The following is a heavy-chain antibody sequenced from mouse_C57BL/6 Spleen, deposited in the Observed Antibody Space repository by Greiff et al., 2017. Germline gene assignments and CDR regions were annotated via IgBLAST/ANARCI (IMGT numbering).Heavy chain of an antibody. D-gene: IGHD1-1*01. V-gene: IGHV5-4*01. CDR1: GFTFSSYA. CDR3: ARDHDGSSYGNFDV. J-gene: IGHJ1*03. CDR2: ISDGGSYT. Sequence: EVNVVESGGGLVKPGGSLKLSCAASGFTFSSYAMSWVRQTPEKRLEWVATISDGGSYTYYPDNVKGRFTISRDNAKNNLYLQMSHLKSEDTAMYYGARDHDGSSYGNFDVWGTGTTVTVSS.